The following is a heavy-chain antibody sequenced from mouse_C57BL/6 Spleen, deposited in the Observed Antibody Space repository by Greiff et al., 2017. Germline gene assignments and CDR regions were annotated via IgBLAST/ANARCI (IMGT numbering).Heavy chain of an antibody. V-gene: IGHV1-82*01. Sequence: QVQLQQSGPELGKPGASVEICCKASGYSFRSSWMNWVKQRHGKGLEWIGRIYPGDGDTNYNGKFKGKATLTADKSSSTAYMQLSSLTSEYSAVYFCAHTGYYAMECSGEGTSATVSS. CDR3: AHTGYYAMEC. CDR1: GYSFRSSW. J-gene: IGHJ4*01. D-gene: IGHD1-1*01. CDR2: IYPGDGDT.